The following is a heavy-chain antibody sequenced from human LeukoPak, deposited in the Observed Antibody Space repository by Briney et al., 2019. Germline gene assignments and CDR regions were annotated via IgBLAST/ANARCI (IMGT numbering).Heavy chain of an antibody. CDR3: ARKGNYDSSGYYSDYFDY. V-gene: IGHV4-30-4*07. CDR1: GGSISSGGYS. Sequence: SQTLSLTCAVSGGSISSGGYSWSWIRQPPGKGLEWIGYIYYSGSTYYNPSLKSRVTISVDTSKNQFSLKLSSVTAADTAVYYCARKGNYDSSGYYSDYFDYWGQGTLVTVSS. CDR2: IYYSGST. J-gene: IGHJ4*02. D-gene: IGHD3-22*01.